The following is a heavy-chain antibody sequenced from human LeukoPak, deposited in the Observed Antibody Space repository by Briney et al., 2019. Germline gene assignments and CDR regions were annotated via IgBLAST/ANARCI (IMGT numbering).Heavy chain of an antibody. Sequence: GGSLRLSCAASGFTFSSYSMNWVRQAPGKGLEWVSYISSSSSTIYYADSVKGRFTISRDNSKNTLYLQMNSLRAEDTAVYYCAKGLTVYYFDYWGQGTLVTVSS. CDR3: AKGLTVYYFDY. CDR2: ISSSSSTI. D-gene: IGHD1-14*01. J-gene: IGHJ4*02. V-gene: IGHV3-48*01. CDR1: GFTFSSYS.